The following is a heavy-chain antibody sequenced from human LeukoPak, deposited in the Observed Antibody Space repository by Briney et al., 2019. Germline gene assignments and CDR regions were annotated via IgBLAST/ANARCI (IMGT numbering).Heavy chain of an antibody. D-gene: IGHD3-10*01. CDR1: GFTISSYT. CDR3: AREERYYYGSGNYYPFDY. J-gene: IGHJ4*02. CDR2: ISYDGSNK. Sequence: GGSLRLSCAVSGFTISSYTMHWVRQAPGKGLEWVAVISYDGSNKYYADSVKGRFTISRDNSKNTLYLQMNSLRAEDTAVYYCAREERYYYGSGNYYPFDYWGQGTLVTVSS. V-gene: IGHV3-30-3*01.